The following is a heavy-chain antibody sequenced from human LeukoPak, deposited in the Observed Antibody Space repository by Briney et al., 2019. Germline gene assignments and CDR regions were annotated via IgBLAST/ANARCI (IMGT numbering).Heavy chain of an antibody. V-gene: IGHV4-59*08. CDR1: GGSISSYY. J-gene: IGHJ4*02. Sequence: SETLSLTCTVSGGSISSYYWSWIRQPPGKGLEWIGYIYHSGSTNYNPSLKSRVTTSVDTSKNQFSLKLSSVTAADTAVYYCARQRSLEWYFDYWGQGTLVTVSS. D-gene: IGHD3-3*01. CDR3: ARQRSLEWYFDY. CDR2: IYHSGST.